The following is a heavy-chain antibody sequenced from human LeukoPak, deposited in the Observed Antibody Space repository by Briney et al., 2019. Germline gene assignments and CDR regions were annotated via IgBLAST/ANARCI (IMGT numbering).Heavy chain of an antibody. CDR3: AALDARFGEPT. CDR1: GGSISSSSYY. V-gene: IGHV4-39*01. D-gene: IGHD3-10*01. CDR2: IYYSGST. J-gene: IGHJ5*02. Sequence: SETLSLTCTVSGGSISSSSYYWGWIRQPPGKGLEWIGSIYYSGSTYYNPSLKSRVTISVDTSKNQFSLKLSSVTAADTAVYYCAALDARFGEPTWGQGTLVTVSS.